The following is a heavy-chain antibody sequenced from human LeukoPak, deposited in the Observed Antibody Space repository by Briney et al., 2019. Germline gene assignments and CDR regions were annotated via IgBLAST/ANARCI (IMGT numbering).Heavy chain of an antibody. D-gene: IGHD6-19*01. CDR1: GFTFSSYW. V-gene: IGHV3-7*01. CDR3: AREPSSSDWYPDY. J-gene: IGHJ4*02. Sequence: GGSLRLSCAASGFTFSSYWMTWVRQAPGKGLEWVANIKQDGSEKYSVDSVKGRFTISRDNAKNSLYLQMNSLRAEDTAVYYRAREPSSSDWYPDYWGQGTLVTVSS. CDR2: IKQDGSEK.